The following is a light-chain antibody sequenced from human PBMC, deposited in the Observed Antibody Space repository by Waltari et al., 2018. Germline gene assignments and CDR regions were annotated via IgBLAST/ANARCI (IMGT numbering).Light chain of an antibody. V-gene: IGKV1-39*01. CDR1: QNIDNY. CDR3: QQSHNGRT. J-gene: IGKJ1*01. CDR2: AAS. Sequence: DIQMTQSPSSLSASVGDRVTITCRASQNIDNYLNWYQQKSGRAPKLLIYAASTLLSGVPSRFSGSGSGTVFSLTISSLQTEDFATYYCQQSHNGRTFGQGTRVEIK.